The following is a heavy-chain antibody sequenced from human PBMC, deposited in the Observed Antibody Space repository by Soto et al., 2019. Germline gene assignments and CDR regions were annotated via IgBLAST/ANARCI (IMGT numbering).Heavy chain of an antibody. CDR3: AEVVVGATSHSDFDS. Sequence: PSETLSLTCTVSGGSIANNNYFWVWVRHPPGKGLEWIGSAAYSGGTYKNPSLKSRVTVSVDTSKNQFSLKLTSVTAADTAVYYCAEVVVGATSHSDFDSWGQGTLVTVSS. V-gene: IGHV4-39*01. CDR2: AAYSGGT. D-gene: IGHD2-15*01. J-gene: IGHJ4*02. CDR1: GGSIANNNYF.